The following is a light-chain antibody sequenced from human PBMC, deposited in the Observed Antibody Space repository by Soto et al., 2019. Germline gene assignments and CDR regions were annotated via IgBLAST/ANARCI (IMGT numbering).Light chain of an antibody. Sequence: QPALTQPASVSGSPGQSITISCTGTSSDVGGYNYVSWYRHHPGKAPKLLIYEVSYRPSGVSNRFSGSKSGNTASLTISGLQAEDEADYYCAAWDDSLSGYVFGTGTKVTVL. V-gene: IGLV2-14*01. CDR3: AAWDDSLSGYV. CDR1: SSDVGGYNY. CDR2: EVS. J-gene: IGLJ1*01.